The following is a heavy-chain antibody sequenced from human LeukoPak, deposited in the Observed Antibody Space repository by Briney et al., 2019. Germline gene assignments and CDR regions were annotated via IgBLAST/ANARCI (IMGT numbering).Heavy chain of an antibody. J-gene: IGHJ5*02. D-gene: IGHD3-3*01. CDR2: ISTSGAVI. CDR1: TFTFISYE. V-gene: IGHV3-48*03. CDR3: ARELTRSGPNWFDP. Sequence: GGSPRLSCTTSTFTFISYEMNWGRQAPGKGLEWVSYISTSGAVIYYADSVRGRFTISRDNAKNSLYLQMNSLRAEDTAIYYCARELTRSGPNWFDPWGQGTLVIVSS.